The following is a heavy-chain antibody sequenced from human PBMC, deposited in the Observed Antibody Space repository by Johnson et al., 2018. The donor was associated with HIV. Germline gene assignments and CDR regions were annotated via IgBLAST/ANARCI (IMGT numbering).Heavy chain of an antibody. CDR1: GFTFSSYA. Sequence: QVQLVESGGGVVQPGRSLRLSCAASGFTFSSYAMHWVRQAPGKGLEWVAVISYDGSNKYYADSVKGRFTISRDNSKNTLYLQMNSLRAEDTAVYYCARDGDEFGDGYKPTEIWGQGTMVTVSS. CDR2: ISYDGSNK. V-gene: IGHV3-30*04. CDR3: ARDGDEFGDGYKPTEI. J-gene: IGHJ3*02. D-gene: IGHD5-24*01.